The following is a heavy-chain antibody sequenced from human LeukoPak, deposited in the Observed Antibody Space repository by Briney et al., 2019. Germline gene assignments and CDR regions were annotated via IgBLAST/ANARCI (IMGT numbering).Heavy chain of an antibody. V-gene: IGHV4-59*01. J-gene: IGHJ4*02. Sequence: SETLSLTCTVSGDSIIGYYWSWVRQPPGKGLEWIACIYDNGNTNYNPSLKSRVTISVDTSRNQFSLKLSSVTAADTAVYYCARENRGDYFDYWGQGTLVTVSS. CDR3: ARENRGDYFDY. CDR2: IYDNGNT. CDR1: GDSIIGYY. D-gene: IGHD2/OR15-2a*01.